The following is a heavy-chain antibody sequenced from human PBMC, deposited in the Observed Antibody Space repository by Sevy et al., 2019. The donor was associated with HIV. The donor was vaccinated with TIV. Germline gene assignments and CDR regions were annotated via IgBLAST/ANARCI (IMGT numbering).Heavy chain of an antibody. Sequence: GGSLRLSCAASGFTVSSSYMTWVRQPPGKGLEWVSVIYSGGSTYYADSVKGRFTISRDNFKNTLFLQMNSLTTEDTAVYYCARPRANYVDHYFFYAMDVWGQGTTVTVSS. CDR2: IYSGGST. CDR3: ARPRANYVDHYFFYAMDV. V-gene: IGHV3-53*01. CDR1: GFTVSSSY. J-gene: IGHJ6*02. D-gene: IGHD4-17*01.